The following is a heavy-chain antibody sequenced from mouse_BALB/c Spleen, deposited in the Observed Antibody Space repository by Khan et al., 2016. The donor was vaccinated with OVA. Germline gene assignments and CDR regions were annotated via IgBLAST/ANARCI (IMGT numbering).Heavy chain of an antibody. CDR2: IDPENGHP. CDR3: PCSILLYFDF. J-gene: IGHJ2*01. CDR1: GSNIKDYY. Sequence: VRLQQSGSELVRPGALVKLSCKASGSNIKDYYIHWVKQRPEQGLEGSGWIDPENGHPIYDPKFQGKAIITADTSSNKAYLQLSSLTSDDTSFYSCPCSILLYFDFCDQGTTLTVSS. D-gene: IGHD2-3*01. V-gene: IGHV14-1*02.